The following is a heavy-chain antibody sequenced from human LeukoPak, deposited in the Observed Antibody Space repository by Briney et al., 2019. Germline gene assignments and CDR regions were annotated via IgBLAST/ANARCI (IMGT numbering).Heavy chain of an antibody. D-gene: IGHD3-10*01. Sequence: PGGSLRLSCAASVFTFSGYCMTWVRQAPGRGLEWVANIKQDGTEKYYVDSVKGRFTISRDNAKNSLYLQMNSLRAEDTAVYYCARESRLWFGEPYYFDYWGQGTLVTVSS. CDR2: IKQDGTEK. CDR1: VFTFSGYC. V-gene: IGHV3-7*01. CDR3: ARESRLWFGEPYYFDY. J-gene: IGHJ4*02.